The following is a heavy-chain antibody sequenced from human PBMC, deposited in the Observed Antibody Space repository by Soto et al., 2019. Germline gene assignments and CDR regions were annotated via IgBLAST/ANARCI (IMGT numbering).Heavy chain of an antibody. CDR1: GGTFDAYT. CDR3: ARLGTKAMDV. CDR2: IIPLFGTA. V-gene: IGHV1-69*01. D-gene: IGHD2-2*01. Sequence: QVQLVQSGAEVKKPGSSVRVSCTASGGTFDAYTITWVRQAPGQGLEWMGGIIPLFGTANYAQKFQGRVTITADESTPTAHMELSSLGSEDTAGYFCARLGTKAMDVWGQGATVTSSS. J-gene: IGHJ6*02.